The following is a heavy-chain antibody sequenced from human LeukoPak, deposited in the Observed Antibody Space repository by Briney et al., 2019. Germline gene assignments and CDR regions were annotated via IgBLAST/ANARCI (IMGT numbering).Heavy chain of an antibody. CDR3: ARQDYYHTSEHDN. CDR1: GGSFSGYY. J-gene: IGHJ4*02. D-gene: IGHD3-22*01. V-gene: IGHV4-34*01. CDR2: INHSGST. Sequence: ASETLSLTCAVYGGSFSGYYWSWIRQPPGKGLEWIGEINHSGSTNYNPSLKSRVTISVDTSKNQFSLKLSSVTAADTAVYYCARQDYYHTSEHDNWGQGTLVTVSS.